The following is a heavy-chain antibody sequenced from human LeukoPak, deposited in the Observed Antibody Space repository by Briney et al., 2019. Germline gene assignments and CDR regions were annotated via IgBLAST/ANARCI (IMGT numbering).Heavy chain of an antibody. V-gene: IGHV3-30*18. CDR3: AELGITMIGGV. J-gene: IGHJ6*04. CDR2: ISYDGSNK. D-gene: IGHD3-10*02. CDR1: GFTFSDNY. Sequence: PGGSLRLSCAASGFTFSDNYMTWVRQAPGKGLEWVAVISYDGSNKYYADSVKGRFTISRDNAKNSLYLQMNSPRAEDTAVYYCAELGITMIGGVWGKGTTVTISS.